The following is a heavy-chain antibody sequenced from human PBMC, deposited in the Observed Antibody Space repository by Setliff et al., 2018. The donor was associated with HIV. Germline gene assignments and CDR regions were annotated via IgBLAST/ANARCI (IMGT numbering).Heavy chain of an antibody. Sequence: SETLSLTCTVSGGSISSGSYYWSWIRQPPGKGLEWIGYIYYSGSTGHNPSLKSLVTISVDTSKNQFSLKLSSVTAADTAVYYCARGYGDPPPGYYYMDVWGKGTTVTVSS. J-gene: IGHJ6*03. CDR1: GGSISSGSYY. D-gene: IGHD4-17*01. CDR2: IYYSGST. CDR3: ARGYGDPPPGYYYMDV. V-gene: IGHV4-31*01.